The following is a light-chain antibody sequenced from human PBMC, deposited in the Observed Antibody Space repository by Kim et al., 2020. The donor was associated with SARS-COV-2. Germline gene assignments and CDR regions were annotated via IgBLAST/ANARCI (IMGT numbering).Light chain of an antibody. CDR3: SAWDSSLNAWV. Sequence: QGAAWLQQHQGHPPKLLSYRNNNRPSGISERFSASRSGDTASLTITGLQPEDETDYSCSAWDSSLNAWVFGGGTQLTVL. V-gene: IGLV10-54*04. CDR1: QG. J-gene: IGLJ3*02. CDR2: RNN.